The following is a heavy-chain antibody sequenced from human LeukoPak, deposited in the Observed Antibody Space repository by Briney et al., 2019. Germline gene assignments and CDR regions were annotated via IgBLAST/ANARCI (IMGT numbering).Heavy chain of an antibody. CDR1: GSTFSSYW. CDR2: IKPDGTDK. CDR3: ARRDTPSKWYYYIDV. Sequence: GGSLRLSCIASGSTFSSYWMAWVRQVPGKGLEWLANIKPDGTDKYYVESVKGRFTISRDNAKSSLYLQMSSLGVEDTAVYYCARRDTPSKWYYYIDVWGKGTTVRVSS. V-gene: IGHV3-7*01. J-gene: IGHJ6*03. D-gene: IGHD2-15*01.